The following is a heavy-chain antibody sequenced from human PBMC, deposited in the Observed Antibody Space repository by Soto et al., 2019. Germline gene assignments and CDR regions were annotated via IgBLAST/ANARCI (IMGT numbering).Heavy chain of an antibody. CDR1: SASISSSNW. CDR2: IYHSGST. Sequence: SETLSLTCAVSSASISSSNWWSWVRQPPGKGLEWIGEIYHSGSTNYNPSLKSRVTISVDKSKNQFSLKLSSVTAADTAVYYCARVSKGWLVVRGKGYFDYWGQGTLVTVSS. J-gene: IGHJ4*02. CDR3: ARVSKGWLVVRGKGYFDY. V-gene: IGHV4-4*02. D-gene: IGHD6-19*01.